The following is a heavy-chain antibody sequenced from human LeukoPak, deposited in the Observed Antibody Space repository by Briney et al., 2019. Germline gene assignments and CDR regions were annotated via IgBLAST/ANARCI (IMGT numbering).Heavy chain of an antibody. J-gene: IGHJ6*03. Sequence: ASVKVSCKASGYTFTSYYMHWVRQAPGQGLEWMGIINPSGGSTSYAQKFQGRVTMTTDTSTSTAYMEVGSLRYDDTAVYYCARLAAAAGNYYYYYMDVWGKGTTVTVSS. V-gene: IGHV1-46*01. CDR1: GYTFTSYY. D-gene: IGHD6-13*01. CDR2: INPSGGST. CDR3: ARLAAAAGNYYYYYMDV.